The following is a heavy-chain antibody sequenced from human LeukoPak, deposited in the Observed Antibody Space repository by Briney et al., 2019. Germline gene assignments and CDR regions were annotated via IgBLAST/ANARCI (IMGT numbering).Heavy chain of an antibody. D-gene: IGHD3-10*01. V-gene: IGHV4-31*03. Sequence: SQTLSLTCTVSGGSISSGGYYWSWIRQHPGKGLEWIGYIYYSGSTYYNPSLKSRVTISVDTSKNQFSLKLSSVTAADTAVYYCHGFGMVRGVITDFDYWGQGTLVTVSS. CDR1: GGSISSGGYY. J-gene: IGHJ4*02. CDR3: HGFGMVRGVITDFDY. CDR2: IYYSGST.